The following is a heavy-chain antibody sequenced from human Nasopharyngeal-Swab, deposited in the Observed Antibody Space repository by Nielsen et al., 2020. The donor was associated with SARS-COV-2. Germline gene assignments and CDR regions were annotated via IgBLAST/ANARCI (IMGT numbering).Heavy chain of an antibody. V-gene: IGHV3-48*03. CDR2: ISSSGSTI. D-gene: IGHD6-6*01. CDR3: AGLSIAARPYYYYGMDV. CDR1: GFTFSSYE. Sequence: GESLKISCAASGFTFSSYEMNWVRQAPGKGLEWVSYISSSGSTIYYADSVKGRFPISRDNAKNSLYLQMNSLRAEDTAVYYCAGLSIAARPYYYYGMDVWGQGTTVTVTS. J-gene: IGHJ6*02.